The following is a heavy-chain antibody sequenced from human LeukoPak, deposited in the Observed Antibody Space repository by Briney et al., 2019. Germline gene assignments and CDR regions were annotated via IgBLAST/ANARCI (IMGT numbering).Heavy chain of an antibody. D-gene: IGHD5-12*01. J-gene: IGHJ4*02. CDR2: IRYDGSNK. Sequence: PGGSLRLSCAAFGFTFSSYGMHWVRQAPGKGLEWVAFIRYDGSNKYYADSVKGRFTISRDNSKNTLYLQMNSLRAEDTAVYYCAKGPVVATTYFDYWGQGTLVTVSS. CDR1: GFTFSSYG. V-gene: IGHV3-30*02. CDR3: AKGPVVATTYFDY.